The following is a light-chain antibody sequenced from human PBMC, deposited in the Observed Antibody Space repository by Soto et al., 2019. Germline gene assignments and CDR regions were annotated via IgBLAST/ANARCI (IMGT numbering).Light chain of an antibody. CDR2: DAS. V-gene: IGKV1-13*02. CDR1: QGISSA. J-gene: IGKJ4*01. Sequence: AIQLTQSPSSLSASVGDRVTITCRASQGISSALAWYQQKPGKAPKLLIYDASSLESGVPSRFSGSGSGTDFTLTISSPQPEDFATYYCQQSNSYPPLTFGGGTKVEIK. CDR3: QQSNSYPPLT.